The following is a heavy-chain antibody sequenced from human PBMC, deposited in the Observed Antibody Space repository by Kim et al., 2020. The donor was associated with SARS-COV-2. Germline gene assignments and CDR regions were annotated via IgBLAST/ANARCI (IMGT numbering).Heavy chain of an antibody. CDR3: VKGAGCSGGSCYSGSSYFQH. Sequence: GGSLRLSCSASGFTFSSYAMHWVRQAPGKGLEYVSAISSNGGSTYYADSVKGRFTISRDNSKNTLYLQMSSLRAEDTAVYYCVKGAGCSGGSCYSGSSYFQHWGQGTLVTVSS. CDR1: GFTFSSYA. CDR2: ISSNGGST. J-gene: IGHJ1*01. V-gene: IGHV3-64D*09. D-gene: IGHD2-15*01.